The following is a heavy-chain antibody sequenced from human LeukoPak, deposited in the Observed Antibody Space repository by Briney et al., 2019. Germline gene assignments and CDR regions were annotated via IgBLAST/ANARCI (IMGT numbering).Heavy chain of an antibody. CDR3: AKDGGAGFFDS. D-gene: IGHD6-13*01. Sequence: PGGSLRLSCAASGFTFSNYGIHWVRQAPGKGLEWVAVISYDGSKEYYIDSVKGRFTISRDNSKNTLYMQMNSLRGEDTAVYYCAKDGGAGFFDSWGQGTLVTVSS. CDR2: ISYDGSKE. V-gene: IGHV3-30*18. CDR1: GFTFSNYG. J-gene: IGHJ4*02.